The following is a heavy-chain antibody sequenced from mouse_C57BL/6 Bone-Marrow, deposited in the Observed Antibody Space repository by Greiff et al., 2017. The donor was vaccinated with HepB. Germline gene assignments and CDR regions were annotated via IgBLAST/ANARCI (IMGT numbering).Heavy chain of an antibody. V-gene: IGHV14-4*01. J-gene: IGHJ3*01. CDR2: IDPENGDT. CDR3: FYYDYGFAY. D-gene: IGHD2-4*01. Sequence: EVQVVESGAELVRPGASVKLSCTASGFNIKDDYMHWVKQRPEQGLEWIGWIDPENGDTEYASKFQGKATITADTSSNTAYLQLSSLTSEDTAVYYCFYYDYGFAYWGQGTLVTVSA. CDR1: GFNIKDDY.